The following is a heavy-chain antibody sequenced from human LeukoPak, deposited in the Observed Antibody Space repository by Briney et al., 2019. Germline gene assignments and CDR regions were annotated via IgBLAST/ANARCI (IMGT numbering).Heavy chain of an antibody. V-gene: IGHV3-21*01. D-gene: IGHD3-22*01. CDR2: ISSSSSYI. CDR3: ARSEEYYYDSSGYYGDY. Sequence: GGSLRLSCAASGFTFSSYSMNWVRQAPGKGLEWVSSISSSSSYIYYADSVKGRFTISRDNAKNSLYLQMNSLRAEDTAVYYCARSEEYYYDSSGYYGDYWRQGTLVTVSS. J-gene: IGHJ4*02. CDR1: GFTFSSYS.